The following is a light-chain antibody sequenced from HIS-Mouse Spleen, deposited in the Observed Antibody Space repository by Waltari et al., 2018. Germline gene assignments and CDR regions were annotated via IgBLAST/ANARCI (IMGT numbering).Light chain of an antibody. CDR3: QVWDSSSDHVV. Sequence: SYVLTQPPSVSVARGTTARITCGGTNIGSKSVHWYQQKPGQAPVLVVYDDSDRPSGIPERFSGSNSGNTATLTISRVEAGDEADYYCQVWDSSSDHVVFGGGTKLTVL. CDR2: DDS. CDR1: NIGSKS. J-gene: IGLJ2*01. V-gene: IGLV3-21*03.